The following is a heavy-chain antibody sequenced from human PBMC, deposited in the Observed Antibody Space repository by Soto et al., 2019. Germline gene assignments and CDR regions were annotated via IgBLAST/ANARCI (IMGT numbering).Heavy chain of an antibody. CDR2: IYYSGST. Sequence: SETLSLTCTVSGGSISSGGYYWSWIRQHPGKGLEWIGYIYYSGSTYYNPSLKSRVTISVDTSKNQFSLKLSSVTAADTAVYYCARFVPIAAADHDLDFDYWGQGTLVTVSS. J-gene: IGHJ4*02. CDR1: GGSISSGGYY. CDR3: ARFVPIAAADHDLDFDY. V-gene: IGHV4-31*03. D-gene: IGHD6-13*01.